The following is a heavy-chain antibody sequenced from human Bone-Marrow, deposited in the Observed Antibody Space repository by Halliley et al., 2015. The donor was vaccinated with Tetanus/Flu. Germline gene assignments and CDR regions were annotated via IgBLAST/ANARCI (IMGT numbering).Heavy chain of an antibody. CDR2: MYYTGST. V-gene: IGHV4-59*11. Sequence: TLSLTCIVSGGSISSHYWSWIRQPPGKGLEWIGYMYYTGSTKYNPSLRSRVTISVDTSKNQFSLKLSSVSAADTAVYYCAREASLEYDYVWGSSHLTWFDPWGQGTLVTVSS. D-gene: IGHD3-16*01. CDR3: AREASLEYDYVWGSSHLTWFDP. CDR1: GGSISSHY. J-gene: IGHJ5*02.